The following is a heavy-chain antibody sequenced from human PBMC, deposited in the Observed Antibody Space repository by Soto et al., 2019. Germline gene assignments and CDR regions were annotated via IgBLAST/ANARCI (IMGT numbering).Heavy chain of an antibody. CDR2: IYHSGNI. CDR3: ARIPSP. Sequence: SETLSLTCAVSGGSISSGGFSWSWIRQPPGKGLEWIGYIYHSGNIYYNPSLKSRVTISVDRSKNQFSLKLSSVTAADTAVYYCARIPSPWGQGTLVTVSS. J-gene: IGHJ5*02. D-gene: IGHD2-21*01. V-gene: IGHV4-30-2*01. CDR1: GGSISSGGFS.